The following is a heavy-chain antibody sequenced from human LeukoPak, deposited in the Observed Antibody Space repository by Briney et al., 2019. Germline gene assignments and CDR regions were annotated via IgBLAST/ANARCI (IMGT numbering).Heavy chain of an antibody. J-gene: IGHJ4*02. CDR1: GYTFTGYY. Sequence: ASVKVSCKASGYTFTGYYMHWVRQAPGRGLEWMGWINPNSGGTNYAQKFQGRVTMTRDTSISTAYMELSRPRSDDTAVYYCARDSSVTTDTDYWGQGTLVTVSS. CDR3: ARDSSVTTDTDY. CDR2: INPNSGGT. V-gene: IGHV1-2*02. D-gene: IGHD4-11*01.